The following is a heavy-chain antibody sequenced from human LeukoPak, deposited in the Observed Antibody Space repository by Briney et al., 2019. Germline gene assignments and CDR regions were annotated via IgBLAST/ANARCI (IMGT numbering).Heavy chain of an antibody. V-gene: IGHV3-48*03. CDR2: ISSSGNTI. Sequence: GGSLRLSCAASGFTFSSYEMNWVRQAPGKGLEWVSYISSSGNTIYYADSVKGRFTISRDNAKNSLYLQMNSLRAEDTAVYYCASSVRGGTPDYWGQGTLVTVSS. CDR3: ASSVRGGTPDY. CDR1: GFTFSSYE. J-gene: IGHJ4*02. D-gene: IGHD3-10*01.